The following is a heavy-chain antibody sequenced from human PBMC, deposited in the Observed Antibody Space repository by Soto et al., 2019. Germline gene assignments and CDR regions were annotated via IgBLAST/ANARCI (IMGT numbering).Heavy chain of an antibody. CDR3: ARLLDCSGGSC. CDR2: MNPNSGNT. J-gene: IGHJ4*02. Sequence: GXSVKVSCKASGYTFTSYDINWVRQATVQGLEWMGWMNPNSGNTGYAQKFQGRVTMTRNTSISTAYMELSSLRSEDTAVYYCARLLDCSGGSCWGQGTLVTVSS. CDR1: GYTFTSYD. V-gene: IGHV1-8*02. D-gene: IGHD2-15*01.